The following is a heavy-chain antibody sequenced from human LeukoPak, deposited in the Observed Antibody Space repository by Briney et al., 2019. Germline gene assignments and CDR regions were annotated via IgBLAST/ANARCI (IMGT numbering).Heavy chain of an antibody. CDR2: IKQDGSEK. D-gene: IGHD3-3*01. CDR3: AREGNDFWSALDY. CDR1: GFTFSSYW. V-gene: IGHV3-7*01. Sequence: GGSLRLSCAASGFTFSSYWMSWVRQAPGKGLEWVANIKQDGSEKYYVDSVKGRFTISRDNAKNSLYLQMNSLRAEDTAVYYCAREGNDFWSALDYWGQGTLVTVSS. J-gene: IGHJ4*02.